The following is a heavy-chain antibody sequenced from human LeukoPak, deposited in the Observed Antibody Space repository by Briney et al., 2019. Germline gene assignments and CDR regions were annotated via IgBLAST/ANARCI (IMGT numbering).Heavy chain of an antibody. Sequence: GGSLRLSCAASGFTFSSYSMNWVRQAPGKGLEWVGRIKSETDGGTTDYAAPVKGTFTISRDDSENTLYLQMNSLKTEDTAVYYCTRRSSAAGRQYFDYWGQGTLVTVSS. CDR1: GFTFSSYS. CDR3: TRRSSAAGRQYFDY. V-gene: IGHV3-15*07. D-gene: IGHD6-13*01. CDR2: IKSETDGGTT. J-gene: IGHJ4*02.